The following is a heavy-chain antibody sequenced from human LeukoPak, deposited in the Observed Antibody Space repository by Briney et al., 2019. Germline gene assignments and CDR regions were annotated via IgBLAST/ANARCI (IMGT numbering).Heavy chain of an antibody. CDR2: IYSGGST. CDR1: GFTVSNNY. D-gene: IGHD1-1*01. Sequence: GGSLRLSCAASGFTVSNNYMSWVRQAPGKGLGWVSLIYSGGSTYHADSVKGRFTISRDNSKNTLYLQMNSLRVEDMAVYYCAREPINDSGYFDYWGQGTLVTVSS. V-gene: IGHV3-53*01. J-gene: IGHJ4*02. CDR3: AREPINDSGYFDY.